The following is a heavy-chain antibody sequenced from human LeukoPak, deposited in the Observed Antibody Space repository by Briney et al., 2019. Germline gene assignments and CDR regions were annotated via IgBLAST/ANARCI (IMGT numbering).Heavy chain of an antibody. CDR1: GGSISSYY. V-gene: IGHV4-4*07. Sequence: SETLSLTCTVSGGSISSYYWSWIRQPAGKGLEWIGRFYSGGSTDYNPSLKSRVTMSVDTSKNQFSLKLSSVTAADTAVYYCARERYYSHWFDPWGQGTLVTVSS. CDR2: FYSGGST. CDR3: ARERYYSHWFDP. D-gene: IGHD2-21*01. J-gene: IGHJ5*02.